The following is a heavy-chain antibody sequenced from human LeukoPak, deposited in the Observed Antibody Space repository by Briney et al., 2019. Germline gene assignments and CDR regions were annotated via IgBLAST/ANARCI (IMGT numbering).Heavy chain of an antibody. J-gene: IGHJ5*02. D-gene: IGHD2-2*01. CDR2: IYYSGST. Sequence: PSDTLSLTCAVSGYSISSSNWWGWIRQPPGKGLEWIGYIYYSGSTNYNPSLKSRVTMSVDTSKNQFSLKLSSVTALDTAVYYCARGIVVVSSHANWFDPWGQGTLVTVSS. CDR3: ARGIVVVSSHANWFDP. V-gene: IGHV4-28*06. CDR1: GYSISSSNW.